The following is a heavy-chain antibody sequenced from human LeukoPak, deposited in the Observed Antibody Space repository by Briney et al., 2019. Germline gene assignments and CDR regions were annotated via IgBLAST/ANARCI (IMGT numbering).Heavy chain of an antibody. Sequence: SETLSLTCAAYDGSFSGYYWSWIRQPAGKGLEWIGRIYTSGSTNYNPSLKSRVTISVDTSKNQFSLKLSSVTAADTAVYYCARDLSGYYVRAFDIWGQGTMVTVSS. V-gene: IGHV4-4*07. CDR2: IYTSGST. J-gene: IGHJ3*02. CDR1: DGSFSGYY. CDR3: ARDLSGYYVRAFDI. D-gene: IGHD1-26*01.